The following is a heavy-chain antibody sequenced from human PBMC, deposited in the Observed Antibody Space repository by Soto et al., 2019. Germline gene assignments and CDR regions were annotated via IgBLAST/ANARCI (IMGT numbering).Heavy chain of an antibody. V-gene: IGHV3-23*01. J-gene: IGHJ5*02. CDR1: GFTFSSYA. Sequence: GSLRLSCAASGFTFSSYAMSLVRHAPGKGLEWVSAISGSGGSTYYADSVKGRFTISRDNSKNTLYLQMNSLRAEDTAVYYCAKAFRMVRKPGWFDPWGQGTLVNV. D-gene: IGHD3-10*01. CDR2: ISGSGGST. CDR3: AKAFRMVRKPGWFDP.